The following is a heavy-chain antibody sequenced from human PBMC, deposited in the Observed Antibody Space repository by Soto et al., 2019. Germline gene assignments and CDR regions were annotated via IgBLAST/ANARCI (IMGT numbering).Heavy chain of an antibody. Sequence: GGSLRLSCAASGSTFSSYAMSWVRQAPGKGLEWVSAISGSGGSTYYADSVKGRFTISRDNSKNTLYLQMNSLRAEDTVVYYCAKDTYYDSSGYYYPFDYWGQGTLVTVSS. V-gene: IGHV3-23*01. J-gene: IGHJ4*02. CDR1: GSTFSSYA. D-gene: IGHD3-22*01. CDR2: ISGSGGST. CDR3: AKDTYYDSSGYYYPFDY.